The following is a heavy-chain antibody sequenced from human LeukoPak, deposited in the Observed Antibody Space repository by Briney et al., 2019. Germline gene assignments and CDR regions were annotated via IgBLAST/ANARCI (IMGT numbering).Heavy chain of an antibody. CDR2: IYTSGST. Sequence: SETLSLTCTVSGGSISSYYWSWIRQAAGKGLEWVGGIYTSGSTNYNPSLQSRVTISVATSKNQFSLKLSPVTAADTAVYYCARVYGSGSSYGMDVWGQGTTVTVSS. CDR3: ARVYGSGSSYGMDV. D-gene: IGHD3-10*01. V-gene: IGHV4-4*07. J-gene: IGHJ6*02. CDR1: GGSISSYY.